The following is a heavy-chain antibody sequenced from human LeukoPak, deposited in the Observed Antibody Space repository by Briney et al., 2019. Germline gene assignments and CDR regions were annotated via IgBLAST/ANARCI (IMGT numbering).Heavy chain of an antibody. CDR2: ISYDGSNK. V-gene: IGHV3-30-3*01. CDR3: ARVEAAAGMWFDP. D-gene: IGHD6-13*01. Sequence: PGGSLRLSCAASGFTFSSYAMHWVRQAPGKGLEWVAVISYDGSNKYYADSVKGRFTISRDNSKNTLYLQMNSLRAEDTAVYYCARVEAAAGMWFDPWGQGTLVTVSS. CDR1: GFTFSSYA. J-gene: IGHJ5*02.